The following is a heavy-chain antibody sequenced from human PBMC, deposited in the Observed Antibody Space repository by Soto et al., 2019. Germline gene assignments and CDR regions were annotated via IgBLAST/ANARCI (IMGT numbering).Heavy chain of an antibody. CDR3: AKRVDHDYGDNWFDP. Sequence: WETLSLTCTVSGGSISSYYWSWIRQPPGKGLEWIGYIYYSGSTNYNPSLKSRVTISVDTSKNQFSLKLSSVTAADTAVYYCAKRVDHDYGDNWFDPWGQGTLVTVS. J-gene: IGHJ5*02. V-gene: IGHV4-59*01. CDR2: IYYSGST. CDR1: GGSISSYY. D-gene: IGHD4-17*01.